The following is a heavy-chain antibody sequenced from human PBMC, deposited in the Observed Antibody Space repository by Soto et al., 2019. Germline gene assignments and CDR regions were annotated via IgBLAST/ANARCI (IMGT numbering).Heavy chain of an antibody. V-gene: IGHV4-34*01. J-gene: IGHJ4*02. D-gene: IGHD6-13*01. CDR2: INHSGST. CDR3: AGVGNSGSSWYMGSRGFDY. CDR1: GGSFSGYY. Sequence: PEETLSLTCAVYGGSFSGYYWSWIRQPPGKGLEWIGEINHSGSTNYNPSLKSRVTISVDTSKNQFSLKLSSVTAADTAVYYFAGVGNSGSSWYMGSRGFDYWGQGTLVTVSS.